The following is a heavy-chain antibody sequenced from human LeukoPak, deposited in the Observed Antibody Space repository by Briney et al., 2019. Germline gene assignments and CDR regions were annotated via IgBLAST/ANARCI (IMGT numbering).Heavy chain of an antibody. Sequence: ASVKLSCRASGYTFTGYYMHWVRQAPGQGLEWMGCINPNSGSTNYADKVQGRFTITRGTSNSTANLELSSVRSYDTAVYYCASGVVYSPNDYWGQGTLVTVSS. CDR1: GYTFTGYY. D-gene: IGHD2-2*01. V-gene: IGHV1-2*02. J-gene: IGHJ4*02. CDR2: INPNSGST. CDR3: ASGVVYSPNDY.